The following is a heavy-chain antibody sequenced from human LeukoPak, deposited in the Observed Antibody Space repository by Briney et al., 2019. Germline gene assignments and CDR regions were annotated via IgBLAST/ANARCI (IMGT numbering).Heavy chain of an antibody. Sequence: SETLSLTCTVSGGSISSSSYYWGWIRQPPGKGLEWIGSIYYSGSTYYNPSLKSRVTISVDTSKNQFSLKLNSVTAADTAVYYCASRYFCSSTSCYTFDYWGQGTLVTVSS. D-gene: IGHD2-2*02. CDR1: GGSISSSSYY. V-gene: IGHV4-39*07. J-gene: IGHJ4*02. CDR3: ASRYFCSSTSCYTFDY. CDR2: IYYSGST.